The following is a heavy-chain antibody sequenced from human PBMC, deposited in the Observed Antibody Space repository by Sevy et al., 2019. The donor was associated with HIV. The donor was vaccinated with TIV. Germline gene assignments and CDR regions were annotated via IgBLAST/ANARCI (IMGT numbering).Heavy chain of an antibody. CDR2: INPSDVST. CDR1: GYTFTNYY. CDR3: VRTSPRGGFDY. V-gene: IGHV1-46*03. J-gene: IGHJ4*02. D-gene: IGHD3-16*01. Sequence: ASVKVSCKASGYTFTNYYMHWVRQAPGQGLEWMGIINPSDVSTVYAQKFQGRVTMTRDTSTSTVYMELSSLRSDDTAVYYCVRTSPRGGFDYWGQGALVTVS.